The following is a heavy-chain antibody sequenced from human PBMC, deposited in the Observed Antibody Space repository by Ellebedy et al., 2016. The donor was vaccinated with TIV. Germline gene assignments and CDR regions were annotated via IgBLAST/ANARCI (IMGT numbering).Heavy chain of an antibody. J-gene: IGHJ4*02. CDR1: GFTFDTSG. D-gene: IGHD7-27*01. Sequence: PGGSLRLSCAASGFTFDTSGMSWVRQAPGKGLEWVSGIRGTGFNTYYADSVQGRFTISRDNSKNTLYLQMNSLRVEDTAVYYCAKVNGDPFYWGQGTLVTVSS. CDR2: IRGTGFNT. V-gene: IGHV3-23*01. CDR3: AKVNGDPFY.